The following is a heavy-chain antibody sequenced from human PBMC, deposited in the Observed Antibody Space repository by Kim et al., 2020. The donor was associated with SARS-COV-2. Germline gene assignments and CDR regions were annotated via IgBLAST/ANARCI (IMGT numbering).Heavy chain of an antibody. J-gene: IGHJ5*02. CDR2: ISSSGSTI. CDR3: ARGIIHRGRIAVAGRPNWFDP. D-gene: IGHD6-19*01. CDR1: GFTFSSYE. V-gene: IGHV3-48*03. Sequence: GGSLRLSCAASGFTFSSYEMNWVRQAPGKGLEWVSYISSSGSTIYYADSVKGRFTISRDNAKNSLYLQMNSLRAEDTAVYYCARGIIHRGRIAVAGRPNWFDPWGQGTLVTVSS.